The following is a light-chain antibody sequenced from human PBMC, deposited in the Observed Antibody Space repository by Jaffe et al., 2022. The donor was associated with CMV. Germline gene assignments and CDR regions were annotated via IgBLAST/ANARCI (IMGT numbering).Light chain of an antibody. CDR1: STDVGGYNY. J-gene: IGLJ3*02. CDR3: CSYAGDYTFV. V-gene: IGLV2-11*01. CDR2: DVN. Sequence: QSALTQPRSVSGSPGQSVTISCTGISTDVGGYNYISWYQQHPGKAPKLVIYDVNKRPSGVPDRFSGSKSGNTASLTISGFQAEDEADYYCCSYAGDYTFVFGGGTKLTVL.